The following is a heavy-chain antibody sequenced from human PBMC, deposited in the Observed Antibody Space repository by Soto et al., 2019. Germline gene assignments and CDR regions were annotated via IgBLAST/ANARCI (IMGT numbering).Heavy chain of an antibody. V-gene: IGHV1-18*04. Sequence: QVQLVQSGAEVKKPGASVKVSCKASGYTFTSYGISWVRQAPGQGLEWMGWISAYNGNTNYAQKLQGRVTMTTDTSTSPAYMELRSLRSDDTAVYYCASGDCSGGSCYSVIDYWGQGTLVTVSS. J-gene: IGHJ4*02. CDR1: GYTFTSYG. CDR3: ASGDCSGGSCYSVIDY. D-gene: IGHD2-15*01. CDR2: ISAYNGNT.